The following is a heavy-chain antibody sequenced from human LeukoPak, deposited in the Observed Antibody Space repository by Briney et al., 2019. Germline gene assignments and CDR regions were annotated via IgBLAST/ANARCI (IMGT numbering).Heavy chain of an antibody. CDR3: AKDSTLYSSAWYGGGFFDS. CDR2: ISGSGDTT. V-gene: IGHV3-23*01. CDR1: GFPFRNYA. D-gene: IGHD6-19*01. J-gene: IGHJ4*02. Sequence: GGSLRLSCAASGFPFRNYAMIWVRQAPGKGLEWVSAISGSGDTTYFADSAKGRFTISRDNSKNTLYLQMNSLRAEDTAVYYCAKDSTLYSSAWYGGGFFDSWGQGTLVTVSS.